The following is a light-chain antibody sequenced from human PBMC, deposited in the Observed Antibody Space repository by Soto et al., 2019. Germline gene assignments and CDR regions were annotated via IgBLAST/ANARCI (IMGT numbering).Light chain of an antibody. J-gene: IGKJ5*01. Sequence: DIEMTQSPSSLSVSVGDSVTINCRTSQSIATYLNWYQQKPGKAPKLLIYAASSLQSGVPSRFSGSGSGTEFTLTITSLRPEDFATYYCQQSYSTLSITFGQGTRLEIK. CDR1: QSIATY. V-gene: IGKV1-39*01. CDR3: QQSYSTLSIT. CDR2: AAS.